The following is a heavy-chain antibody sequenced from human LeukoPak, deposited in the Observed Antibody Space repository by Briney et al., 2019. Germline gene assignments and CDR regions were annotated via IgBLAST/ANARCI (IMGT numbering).Heavy chain of an antibody. D-gene: IGHD1-1*01. CDR2: ISGGAEDT. CDR3: AKPRAMTTGVGRYFDL. CDR1: GFTFTSYA. V-gene: IGHV3-23*01. J-gene: IGHJ2*01. Sequence: GGSLRLSCAASGFTFTSYAMSWIRQAPGKGLEWVSAISGGAEDTYYPDSVKGRFTVSRDNSRNTLFLQMNSLRAEDTATYYCAKPRAMTTGVGRYFDLWGRDTLVTVSS.